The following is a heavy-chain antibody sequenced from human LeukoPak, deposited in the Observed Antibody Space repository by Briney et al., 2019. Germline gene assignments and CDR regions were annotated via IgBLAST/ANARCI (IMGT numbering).Heavy chain of an antibody. CDR3: ARLKLTLDY. J-gene: IGHJ4*02. Sequence: GESLKISCQGSGHSFTSYWIAWVRQMPGKGLELMGVIYPGDSDTRYSPSFQGQVTISVDKSITTAYLQWRSLKASDTAMYFCARLKLTLDYWGQGSLVTVSS. V-gene: IGHV5-51*01. CDR2: IYPGDSDT. CDR1: GHSFTSYW. D-gene: IGHD4-23*01.